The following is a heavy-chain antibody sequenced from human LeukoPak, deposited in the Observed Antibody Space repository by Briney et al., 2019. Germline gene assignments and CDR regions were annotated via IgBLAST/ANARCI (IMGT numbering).Heavy chain of an antibody. CDR1: GFTFSSYA. V-gene: IGHV3-30-3*01. CDR3: ARGEYYYDTSGRGFDL. Sequence: GGSLGLSCAASGFTFSSYAMHWVRQAPGKGLEWVALISYDGSNKYYADSVKGRFTISRDNSKNTLYLQMNSLRAEDTAVYYCARGEYYYDTSGRGFDLWGRGTLVTVSS. D-gene: IGHD3-22*01. J-gene: IGHJ2*01. CDR2: ISYDGSNK.